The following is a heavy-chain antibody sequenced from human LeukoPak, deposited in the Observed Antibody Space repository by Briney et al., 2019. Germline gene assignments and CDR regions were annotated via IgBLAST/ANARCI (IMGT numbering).Heavy chain of an antibody. V-gene: IGHV4-39*01. CDR1: GGSISSSSYY. Sequence: PSETLSLTCTVSGGSISSSSYYWGWIRQPPGKGLEWIGSIYYSGSTYYNPSLKSRVTISEDTSKNQFSLKLSSVTAADTAVYYCARPGGIMEDYWGQGTLVTVSS. J-gene: IGHJ4*02. D-gene: IGHD1-26*01. CDR3: ARPGGIMEDY. CDR2: IYYSGST.